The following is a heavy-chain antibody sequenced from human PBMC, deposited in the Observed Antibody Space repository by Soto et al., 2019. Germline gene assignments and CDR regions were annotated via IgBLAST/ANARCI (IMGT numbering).Heavy chain of an antibody. CDR2: INWNGGST. J-gene: IGHJ6*02. D-gene: IGHD6-19*01. CDR1: GFTVDDYG. V-gene: IGHV3-20*04. CDR3: ARNISGSG. Sequence: EVQLVESGGGVVRPGGSLRLSCAASGFTVDDYGLIWVSQAPVKGTECVSGINWNGGSTGYAVSVTGRFTISRDNAKNCLYLHMNSLRAEDTALYSCARNISGSGWGQGTTVTVSS.